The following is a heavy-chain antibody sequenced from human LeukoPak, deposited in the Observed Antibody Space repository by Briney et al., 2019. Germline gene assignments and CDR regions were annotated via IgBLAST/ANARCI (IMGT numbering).Heavy chain of an antibody. V-gene: IGHV1-18*01. J-gene: IGHJ3*02. CDR3: ARTGSIYGHETFDT. CDR2: ISSYSTCT. Sequence: ASAKVCCKASGYSFTTHGISWVRQAPGQGLEWMRWISSYSTCTTYAQKFQGRVTMTTDSSTSTGYLELRSLTSDDTAVYYCARTGSIYGHETFDTWGQGTVVTVSS. CDR1: GYSFTTHG. D-gene: IGHD5-18*01.